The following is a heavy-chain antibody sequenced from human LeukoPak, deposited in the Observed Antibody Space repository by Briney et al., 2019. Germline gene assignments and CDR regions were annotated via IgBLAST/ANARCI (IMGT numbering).Heavy chain of an antibody. CDR3: TTWSSQFDY. D-gene: IGHD6-6*01. Sequence: PGGSLRLSCAASGFTFSNYAMSWVRQAPGKGLEWVSGINWSGEKTSYADSVKGRFTISRDNSRNTLYLQTNSLRAEDTAVYYCTTWSSQFDYWGQGTLVTVSS. J-gene: IGHJ4*02. CDR1: GFTFSNYA. CDR2: INWSGEKT. V-gene: IGHV3-23*01.